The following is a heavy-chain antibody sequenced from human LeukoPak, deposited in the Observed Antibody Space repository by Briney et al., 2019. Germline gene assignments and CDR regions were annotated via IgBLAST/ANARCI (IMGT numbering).Heavy chain of an antibody. CDR2: IYSSGST. CDR3: ARDRVGAMDFDY. V-gene: IGHV4-4*07. CDR1: GGSISSYH. D-gene: IGHD1-26*01. J-gene: IGHJ4*02. Sequence: SETPSLTCSVSGGSISSYHWSWIRQPAGKGLEWIGRIYSSGSTNYNPSLKSRVTISGDKSKNQLSLKLSSVTAADTAVYYCARDRVGAMDFDYWGQGTLVTVSS.